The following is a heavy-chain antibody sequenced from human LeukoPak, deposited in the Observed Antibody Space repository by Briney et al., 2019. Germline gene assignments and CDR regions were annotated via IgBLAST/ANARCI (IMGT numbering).Heavy chain of an antibody. CDR3: ARGARQYCSSTSCYMASWFDP. D-gene: IGHD2-2*02. CDR2: IYYSGST. V-gene: IGHV4-59*01. Sequence: PSETLSLTCTVSGGSISSYYWSWIRQPPGKGLEWIGYIYYSGSTNYNPSLKSRVTISVDTSKNQFSLKLSSVTAADTAVYYCARGARQYCSSTSCYMASWFDPWGQGTLVTVSS. CDR1: GGSISSYY. J-gene: IGHJ5*02.